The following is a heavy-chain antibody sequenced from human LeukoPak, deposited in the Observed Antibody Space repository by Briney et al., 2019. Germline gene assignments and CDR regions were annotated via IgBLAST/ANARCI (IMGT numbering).Heavy chain of an antibody. D-gene: IGHD1-1*01. CDR2: INPSGGNT. J-gene: IGHJ4*02. V-gene: IGHV1-46*01. CDR1: GYTFSSYY. CDR3: ARDSGFGYFDF. Sequence: ASVKVSCKASGYTFSSYYMHWVRQAPGQGLEWMEIINPSGGNTHYAQQFQGRVTMTRDTSTTTVYMELSSLRSEDTAVYYCARDSGFGYFDFWGQGTLVTVSS.